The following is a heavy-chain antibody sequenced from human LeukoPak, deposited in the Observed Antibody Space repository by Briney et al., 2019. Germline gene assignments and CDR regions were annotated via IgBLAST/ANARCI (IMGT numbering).Heavy chain of an antibody. D-gene: IGHD2-8*01. CDR2: LFYGGNT. V-gene: IGHV4-38-2*02. J-gene: IGHJ4*02. CDR1: GYSISSGYW. Sequence: PSETLSLTCSVSGYSISSGYWWGWIRQPPGKALEWIGSLFYGGNTYYNPSLKRRLTISVDTSKNQFSLGLNSVTAADTAIYYCARLLNGVIVLKPSVIVDFWGQGALVTVSS. CDR3: ARLLNGVIVLKPSVIVDF.